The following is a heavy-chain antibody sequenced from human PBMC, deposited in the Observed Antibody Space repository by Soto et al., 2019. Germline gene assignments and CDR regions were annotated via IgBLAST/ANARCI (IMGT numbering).Heavy chain of an antibody. CDR3: VRGIYRKFGMDV. D-gene: IGHD3-16*02. Sequence: EVQLVESGGGLVQPGGSLRLSCAAAGFTCIIHWIHWVRQTPGKGLVWVSRIDVGGNNRNYADSVKCRFTISRDNAKNTVYLQMNSLRADDTAVYYCVRGIYRKFGMDVWGQGTTV. CDR2: IDVGGNNR. V-gene: IGHV3-74*01. CDR1: GFTCIIHW. J-gene: IGHJ6*02.